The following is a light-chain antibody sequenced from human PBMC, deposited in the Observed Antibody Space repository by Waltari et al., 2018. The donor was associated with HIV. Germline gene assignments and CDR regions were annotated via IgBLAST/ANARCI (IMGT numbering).Light chain of an antibody. CDR3: CSYTGSSSYNYV. Sequence: QSALTQPRSVSGSPGRSVTISCTGTSSDVGGHTYVSWFHQHPGKGPKLLLYEVNKLSPGVPFRFSGSKSGNTASLTISGLQTEDEADYFCCSYTGSSSYNYVFGTGTKVTVL. J-gene: IGLJ1*01. CDR2: EVN. V-gene: IGLV2-11*01. CDR1: SSDVGGHTY.